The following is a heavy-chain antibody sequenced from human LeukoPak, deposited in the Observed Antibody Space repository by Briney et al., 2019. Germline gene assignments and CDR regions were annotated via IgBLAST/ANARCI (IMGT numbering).Heavy chain of an antibody. CDR2: INPNTGGT. Sequence: ASVKVSCKASGYTFTGYYMHWVRQAPGQGLEWMGWINPNTGGTNYAQKFQDRVTMTRDTSINTAYMELTRLSSDDTAVYYCAREYGSGNNFAPGAFDIWGQGTMVTVSS. CDR3: AREYGSGNNFAPGAFDI. D-gene: IGHD3-10*01. CDR1: GYTFTGYY. V-gene: IGHV1-2*02. J-gene: IGHJ3*02.